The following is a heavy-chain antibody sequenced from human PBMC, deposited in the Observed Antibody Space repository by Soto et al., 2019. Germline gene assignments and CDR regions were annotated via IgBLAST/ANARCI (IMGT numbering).Heavy chain of an antibody. Sequence: PSETLSLTCTVSGGSISSYYWSWIRQPPGKGLEWIGYIYYSGSTNYNPSLKSRVTISVDTSKNQFSLKLSSVTAADTAVYYCARRYSSGFDFWGQGTLFTVSS. CDR3: ARRYSSGFDF. CDR2: IYYSGST. CDR1: GGSISSYY. V-gene: IGHV4-59*08. J-gene: IGHJ4*02. D-gene: IGHD6-19*01.